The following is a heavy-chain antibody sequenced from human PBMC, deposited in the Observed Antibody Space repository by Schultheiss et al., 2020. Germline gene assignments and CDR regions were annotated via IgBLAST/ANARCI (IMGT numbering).Heavy chain of an antibody. V-gene: IGHV2-5*02. CDR3: AHRRPDTAMVTAWFDP. CDR2: IYWDDDK. CDR1: GFSLSTSGVG. J-gene: IGHJ5*02. Sequence: SGPTLVKPTQTLTLTCTFSGFSLSTSGVGVGWIRQPPRKALEWLALIYWDDDKRYSPSLKSRLTITKDTSKNQVVLTMTNMDHVDTATYYCAHRRPDTAMVTAWFDPWGQGTLVTVSS. D-gene: IGHD5-18*01.